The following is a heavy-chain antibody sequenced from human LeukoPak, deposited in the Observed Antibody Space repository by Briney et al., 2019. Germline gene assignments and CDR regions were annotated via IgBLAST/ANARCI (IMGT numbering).Heavy chain of an antibody. CDR2: IIPILGIA. D-gene: IGHD3-10*01. J-gene: IGHJ3*02. V-gene: IGHV1-69*04. Sequence: GASVKVSCKVSGYTLTELSMHWVRQAPGQGLEWMGRIIPILGIANYAQKFQGRVTITADKSTSTAYMELSSLRSEDTAVYYCARAEILLWFGELTSDAFDIWGQGTMVTVSS. CDR3: ARAEILLWFGELTSDAFDI. CDR1: GYTLTELS.